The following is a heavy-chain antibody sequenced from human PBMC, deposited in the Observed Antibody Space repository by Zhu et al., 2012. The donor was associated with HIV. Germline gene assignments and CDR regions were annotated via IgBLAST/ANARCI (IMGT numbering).Heavy chain of an antibody. V-gene: IGHV4-34*01. D-gene: IGHD3-16*01. CDR2: INHSGNT. Sequence: QVQVLQWGAELLKPSETLSLTCAAYGGSFSGYYWSWVRQPPGKGLEWIGEINHSGNTNYNPSLKSRVTMSIDTSKNQFSLKLSSVTAADTAVYYCARPNYFTSGSYDYFDYWGQGNLVTVSS. J-gene: IGHJ4*02. CDR1: GGSFSGYY. CDR3: ARPNYFTSGSYDYFDY.